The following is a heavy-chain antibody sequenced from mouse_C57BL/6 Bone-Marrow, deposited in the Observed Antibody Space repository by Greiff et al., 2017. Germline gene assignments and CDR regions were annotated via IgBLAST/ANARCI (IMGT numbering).Heavy chain of an antibody. J-gene: IGHJ1*03. Sequence: QVQLQQPGAELVKPGASVKMSCKASGYTFTSYWVTWVKQRPGQGLEWIGDIYPGSGSTNYNEKFKNKDTLTVDTSSSTAYMQLSSLTSEDSAVYYCARPYYSNYCYFDFWGTGTTVTVSS. D-gene: IGHD2-5*01. CDR1: GYTFTSYW. CDR2: IYPGSGST. V-gene: IGHV1-55*01. CDR3: ARPYYSNYCYFDF.